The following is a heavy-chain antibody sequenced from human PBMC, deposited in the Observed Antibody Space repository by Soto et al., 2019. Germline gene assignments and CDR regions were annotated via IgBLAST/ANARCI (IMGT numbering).Heavy chain of an antibody. CDR3: STGTPRVHWFDP. Sequence: PSETLSLTCTVSGAYVSSGTYYWSWIRQPPGKGLEWIGDIYYSGSTKYNPSLQSRVTISVDTSNNQFSLKLSSVTAADTAVYFCSTGTPRVHWFDPWGQGTLVTLSS. CDR2: IYYSGST. CDR1: GAYVSSGTYY. V-gene: IGHV4-61*01. J-gene: IGHJ5*02.